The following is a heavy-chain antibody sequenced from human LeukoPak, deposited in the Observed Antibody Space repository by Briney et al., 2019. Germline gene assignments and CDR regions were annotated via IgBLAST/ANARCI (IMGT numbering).Heavy chain of an antibody. V-gene: IGHV4-38-2*02. CDR3: ARDSYYYGSGSYYIDY. Sequence: SETLSLTYTVSGYSISSGYYWGWIRQPPGKGLEWIGIIYHSGSTYYNPSLKSRVTISVDTSKNQFSLKLSSVTAADTAVYYCARDSYYYGSGSYYIDYWGQGPLVTVSS. J-gene: IGHJ4*02. CDR2: IYHSGST. CDR1: GYSISSGYY. D-gene: IGHD3-10*01.